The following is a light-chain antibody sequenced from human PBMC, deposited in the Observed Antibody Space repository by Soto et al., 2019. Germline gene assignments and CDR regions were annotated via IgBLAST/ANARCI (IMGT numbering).Light chain of an antibody. V-gene: IGLV2-23*01. CDR2: EGS. CDR3: CSYAGSRTFYV. CDR1: SSDVGSYNL. J-gene: IGLJ1*01. Sequence: QSALTQPASVSGSPGQSITISCTGTSSDVGSYNLVSWYQQHPGKAPKLMIYEGSKRPSGVSNRFSGSKSGNTASLTISGLQAEDEADYYCCSYAGSRTFYVFGTGIKLTVL.